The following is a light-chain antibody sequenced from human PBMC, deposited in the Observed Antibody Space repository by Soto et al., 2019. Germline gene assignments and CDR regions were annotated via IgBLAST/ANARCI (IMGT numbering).Light chain of an antibody. CDR1: SSNFGSKT. CDR2: TND. V-gene: IGLV1-44*01. Sequence: QSVLTQPPSASGTPGQRVTISCSGSSSNFGSKTVNWYQQLPGTAPRLLIFTNDQRPSGVPDRFSGSKSGTSASLAISGLQSEDEADYYCATWDDSLSVVFGGGTQLTVL. CDR3: ATWDDSLSVV. J-gene: IGLJ2*01.